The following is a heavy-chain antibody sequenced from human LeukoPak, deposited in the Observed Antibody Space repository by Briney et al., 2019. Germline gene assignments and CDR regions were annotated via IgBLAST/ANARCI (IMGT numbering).Heavy chain of an antibody. D-gene: IGHD1-26*01. CDR1: GFTFGDYA. CDR3: TRDRGEWELRPRRFDY. Sequence: PGGSLRLSCTASGFTFGDYAMSWFRQAPGKGLEWVGFIRSKAYGGTTEYAASVKGRFTISRDDSKSIAYLQMNSLKTEDTAVYYCTRDRGEWELRPRRFDYWGQGTLVTVSS. V-gene: IGHV3-49*03. CDR2: IRSKAYGGTT. J-gene: IGHJ4*02.